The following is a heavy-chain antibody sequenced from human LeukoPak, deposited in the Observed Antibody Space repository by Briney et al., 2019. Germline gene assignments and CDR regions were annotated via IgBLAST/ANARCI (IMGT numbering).Heavy chain of an antibody. CDR2: IIPIFGTA. Sequence: GASVKVSCKASGYTFSGYYMHWVRQAPGQGLEWMGGIIPIFGTANYAQKFQGRVTITADKSTSTAYMELSSLRSEDTAVYYCARDAGTYYYDSSGYEPGGYFDYWGQGTLVTVSS. J-gene: IGHJ4*02. CDR3: ARDAGTYYYDSSGYEPGGYFDY. D-gene: IGHD3-22*01. CDR1: GYTFSGYY. V-gene: IGHV1-69*06.